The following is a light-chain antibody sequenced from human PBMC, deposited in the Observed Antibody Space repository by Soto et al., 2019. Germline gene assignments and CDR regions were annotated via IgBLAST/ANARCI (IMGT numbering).Light chain of an antibody. Sequence: DIQMTQSPSTLSASVGDRVTITCRASQNINSWLAWYQQKPGKAPKVLMYKASTLESGVPSRFGGSGSETEFTLTISGLQPEDFTTYYCQQYKSFMYTFGQGTKVEIK. CDR2: KAS. V-gene: IGKV1-5*03. J-gene: IGKJ2*01. CDR1: QNINSW. CDR3: QQYKSFMYT.